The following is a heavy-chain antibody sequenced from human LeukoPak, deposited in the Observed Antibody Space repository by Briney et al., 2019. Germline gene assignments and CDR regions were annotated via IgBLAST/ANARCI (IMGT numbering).Heavy chain of an antibody. CDR1: GDSISSGSFH. V-gene: IGHV4-61*02. Sequence: PSETLSLTCTVSGDSISSGSFHWSWVRQPAGKGLEWIGRIYTSGSTNYNPSLKSRVNISVDTSKNQFSLRLNSVTAADTAVYYCARDLWGYRSSSYYFGYWGQGTLVTVSS. J-gene: IGHJ4*02. CDR3: ARDLWGYRSSSYYFGY. D-gene: IGHD6-6*01. CDR2: IYTSGST.